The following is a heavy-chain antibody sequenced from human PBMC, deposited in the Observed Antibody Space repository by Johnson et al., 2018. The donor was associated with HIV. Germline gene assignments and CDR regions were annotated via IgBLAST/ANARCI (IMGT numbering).Heavy chain of an antibody. CDR2: INWNGGST. CDR3: ARDRQAVRGTFDI. J-gene: IGHJ3*02. CDR1: EFTVSTNY. V-gene: IGHV3-20*04. D-gene: IGHD6-19*01. Sequence: VQLVESGGGLVKPGGSLTLSCAAFEFTVSTNYMGWVRLAPGKGLEWVSGINWNGGSTGYADSMKGRFTISRDNANNSLYLQMNSLRAEDTALYYCARDRQAVRGTFDIWGQGTMVTVSA.